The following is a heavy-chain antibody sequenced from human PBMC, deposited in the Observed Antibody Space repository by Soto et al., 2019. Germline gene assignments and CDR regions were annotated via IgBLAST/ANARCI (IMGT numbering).Heavy chain of an antibody. D-gene: IGHD3-3*01. J-gene: IGHJ6*02. CDR2: IYQSGRT. CDR3: AREMTIFGVAPGGGVDV. Sequence: SETLSLTCAVSGGSINTFDFSWSCMRQPPGRGLEWIGSIYQSGRTYYIPSLKSRVTMSLEKSKNQFSLKINSVVAADTAIYYCAREMTIFGVAPGGGVDVWGQGTTVTVSS. CDR1: GGSINTFDFS. V-gene: IGHV4-30-2*01.